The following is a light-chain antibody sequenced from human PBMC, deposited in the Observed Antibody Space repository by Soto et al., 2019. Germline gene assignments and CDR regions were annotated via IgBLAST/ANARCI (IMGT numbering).Light chain of an antibody. J-gene: IGKJ4*01. Sequence: DIQLTQSQSFLSASVGDRVTITCRASQDISSYVAWYQQKPGKAPKPLIYVASTLQSGVPSRFSGSGSGTEFPLTISSLQPEDFATYHCQQLKSYPLTFGGGTKVEIK. CDR1: QDISSY. V-gene: IGKV1-9*01. CDR2: VAS. CDR3: QQLKSYPLT.